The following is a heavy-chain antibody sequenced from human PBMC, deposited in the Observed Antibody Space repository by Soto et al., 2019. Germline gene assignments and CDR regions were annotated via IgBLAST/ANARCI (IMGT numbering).Heavy chain of an antibody. Sequence: RSLTCTVSGGSISSISYYWGWIRQPPGKGLEYIGNIHYTGNTFYNAPLKSRVTISVDTSKNQVSLKLRSVTAADTAVYYCARQVIAAAGTGYFQHWGQGAPVTVSS. CDR3: ARQVIAAAGTGYFQH. D-gene: IGHD6-13*01. V-gene: IGHV4-39*01. J-gene: IGHJ1*01. CDR1: GGSISSISYY. CDR2: IHYTGNT.